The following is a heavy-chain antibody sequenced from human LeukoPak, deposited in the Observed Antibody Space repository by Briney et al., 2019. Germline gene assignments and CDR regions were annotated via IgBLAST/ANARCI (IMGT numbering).Heavy chain of an antibody. CDR1: GFTFSSYW. J-gene: IGHJ3*02. V-gene: IGHV3-7*01. CDR3: ARFYDSSGYYFLHDAFDI. CDR2: IKQDGSEK. D-gene: IGHD3-22*01. Sequence: PGGSLRLSCAASGFTFSSYWMSWVRQAPGKGLEWVANIKQDGSEKYYVDSVKGRFTISRDNAKNSLYLQMNSLRAEDTAVYYCARFYDSSGYYFLHDAFDIWGQGTMVTVSS.